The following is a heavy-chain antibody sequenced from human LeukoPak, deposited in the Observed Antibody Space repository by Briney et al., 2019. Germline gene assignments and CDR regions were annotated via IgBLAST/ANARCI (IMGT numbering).Heavy chain of an antibody. Sequence: ASVKVSCKASGYTFTSYYMHWVRQAPGQGLEWMGIINPSGGGTNYAQKFQGRVTMTRDTSISTAYMELRSLRSDDTAVYYCARSWTPYDFWSGYYPAGGDYWGQGTLVTVSS. V-gene: IGHV1-46*01. CDR1: GYTFTSYY. CDR2: INPSGGGT. D-gene: IGHD3-3*01. CDR3: ARSWTPYDFWSGYYPAGGDY. J-gene: IGHJ4*02.